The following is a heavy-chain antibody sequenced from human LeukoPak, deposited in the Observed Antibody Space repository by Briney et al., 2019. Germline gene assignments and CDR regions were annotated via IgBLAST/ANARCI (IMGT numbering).Heavy chain of an antibody. D-gene: IGHD4-17*01. J-gene: IGHJ3*01. Sequence: GGSLRLSWTASGFTFSNYNMKWVRQAPGKGLEWVSPISSSSSYIYYADSVKGRFTISRDNAKNSLYLQMNSLRAEDTAVYYCARAEGDYDAFDVWGQGTMVIVSS. CDR1: GFTFSNYN. CDR3: ARAEGDYDAFDV. CDR2: ISSSSSYI. V-gene: IGHV3-21*01.